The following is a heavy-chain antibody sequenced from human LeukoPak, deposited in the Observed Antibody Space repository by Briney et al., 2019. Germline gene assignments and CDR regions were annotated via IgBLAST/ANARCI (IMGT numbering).Heavy chain of an antibody. CDR2: ISSNGDNT. Sequence: GGSLRLSCSVSGFTFSTYVMHWVRQAPGKGREYVSAISSNGDNTYYADSVKGRFTISRDNSKNTLYLQMSSLRADDTAVYYCVRGTGYWGQGTLVTVSS. J-gene: IGHJ4*02. CDR3: VRGTGY. CDR1: GFTFSTYV. V-gene: IGHV3-64D*06.